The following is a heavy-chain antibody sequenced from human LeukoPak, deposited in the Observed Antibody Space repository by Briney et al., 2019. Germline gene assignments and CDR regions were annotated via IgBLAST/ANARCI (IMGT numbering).Heavy chain of an antibody. J-gene: IGHJ4*02. Sequence: GASLQISCRGSGYSFATHWIGWVRQLPGKGLEWMGIIYPGDSDIRYSPSFQGQVTISADMSISTAYLQWSSLKASDTAMYYCAIRYSGSYNDYWGQGTLVTVSS. CDR3: AIRYSGSYNDY. CDR2: IYPGDSDI. V-gene: IGHV5-51*01. D-gene: IGHD1-26*01. CDR1: GYSFATHW.